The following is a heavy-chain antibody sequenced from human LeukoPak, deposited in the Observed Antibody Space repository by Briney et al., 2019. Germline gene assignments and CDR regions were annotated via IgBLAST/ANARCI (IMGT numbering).Heavy chain of an antibody. CDR1: GNRFISYW. CDR3: ARMDAYYYYMDV. J-gene: IGHJ6*03. V-gene: IGHV5-51*01. Sequence: GESLKISCKGTGNRFISYWIGWVRQMPGKGLEWMGIIYPGDSDTRYSPSFQGQVTISADKSISTAYLQWSSLKASDTAMYYCARMDAYYYYMDVWGKGTTVTVSS. D-gene: IGHD2-2*03. CDR2: IYPGDSDT.